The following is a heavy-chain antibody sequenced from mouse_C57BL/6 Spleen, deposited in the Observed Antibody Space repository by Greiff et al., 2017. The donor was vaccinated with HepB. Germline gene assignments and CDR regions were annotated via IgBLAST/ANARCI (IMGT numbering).Heavy chain of an antibody. Sequence: EVQVVESGGGLVKPGGSLKLSCAASGFTFSSYAMSWVRQTPEKRLEWVATISDGGSYTYYPDNVKGRFTISRDNAKNNLYLQMSHLKSEDTAIYYCARDYDYDDAWFAYWGQGTLVTVSA. J-gene: IGHJ3*01. CDR2: ISDGGSYT. D-gene: IGHD2-4*01. V-gene: IGHV5-4*01. CDR3: ARDYDYDDAWFAY. CDR1: GFTFSSYA.